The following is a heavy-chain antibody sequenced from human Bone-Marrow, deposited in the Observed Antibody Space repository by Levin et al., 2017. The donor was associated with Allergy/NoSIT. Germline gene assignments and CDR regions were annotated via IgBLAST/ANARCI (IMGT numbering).Heavy chain of an antibody. V-gene: IGHV1-69*06. Sequence: HASGGTISGHAISWVRQAPGQGLEWMGGIIPVFGAANYAQKFQGRVSITADRATSTAYMELFSLRSEDTAVYYCARSGERGYSVYDIRWVFDHWGQGTPVLVSS. CDR2: IIPVFGAA. CDR1: GGTISGHA. CDR3: ARSGERGYSVYDIRWVFDH. D-gene: IGHD5/OR15-5a*01. J-gene: IGHJ4*02.